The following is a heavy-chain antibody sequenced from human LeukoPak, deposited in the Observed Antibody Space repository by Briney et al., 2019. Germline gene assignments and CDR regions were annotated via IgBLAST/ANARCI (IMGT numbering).Heavy chain of an antibody. CDR1: GGSISSYY. V-gene: IGHV4-4*07. D-gene: IGHD6-13*01. J-gene: IGHJ4*02. CDR2: IYTSGST. CDR3: ARVIVPRGSSWFPFDY. Sequence: SETLSLTCTVSGGSISSYYWSWIRQPAGKGLEWIGRIYTSGSTNYNPSLKSRVTISVDKSKNQFSLKLSSVTAADTAVYYCARVIVPRGSSWFPFDYWGQGTLVTVSS.